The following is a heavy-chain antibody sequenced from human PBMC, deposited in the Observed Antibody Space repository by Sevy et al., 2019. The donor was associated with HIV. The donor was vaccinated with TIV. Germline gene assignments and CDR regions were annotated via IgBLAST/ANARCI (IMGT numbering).Heavy chain of an antibody. CDR1: GFIFGDYG. J-gene: IGHJ4*02. V-gene: IGHV3-49*04. D-gene: IGHD1-26*01. Sequence: GGSLSLSCTASGFIFGDYGMSWVRKAPGKGLEWIAFFKSKIHGGTTENAASLKGRFTILRDDSKNIVYLQMSSLKTEETAVYYCTRWSGSQSIFDYWGQVTLVTVSS. CDR3: TRWSGSQSIFDY. CDR2: FKSKIHGGTT.